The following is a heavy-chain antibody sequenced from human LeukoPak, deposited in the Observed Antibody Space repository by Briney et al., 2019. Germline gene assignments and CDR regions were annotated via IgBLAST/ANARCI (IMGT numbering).Heavy chain of an antibody. CDR3: ARDLIHLWFGESDAFDI. J-gene: IGHJ3*02. V-gene: IGHV6-1*01. CDR1: GDTVSSNSAA. CDR2: TYYRSKWYN. D-gene: IGHD3-10*01. Sequence: ASQTLSLTCAISGDTVSSNSAAWNWIRQSPSRGLEWLGRTYYRSKWYNDYAVSVKSRITINPDTSKNPFSLQLNSVTPEDTAVYYCARDLIHLWFGESDAFDIWGQGTMVTVSS.